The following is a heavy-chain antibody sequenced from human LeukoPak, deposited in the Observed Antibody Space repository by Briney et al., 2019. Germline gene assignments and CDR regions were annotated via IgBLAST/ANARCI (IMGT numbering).Heavy chain of an antibody. CDR1: GFTFSSYW. Sequence: GGSLRLSCAASGFTFSSYWMTWVRQAPGKGLEWVAKIKQDGSEKYYVDSVKGRFTISRDNAKNSLYLQMNSLGAEDTAVYYCARRGTSSSWAHFDYWGQGTLVTVSS. D-gene: IGHD6-13*01. J-gene: IGHJ4*02. CDR2: IKQDGSEK. V-gene: IGHV3-7*05. CDR3: ARRGTSSSWAHFDY.